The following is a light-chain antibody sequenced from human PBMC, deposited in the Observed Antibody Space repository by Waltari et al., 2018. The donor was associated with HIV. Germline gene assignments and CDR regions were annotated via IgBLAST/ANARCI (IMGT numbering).Light chain of an antibody. CDR1: SSALAGCNY. J-gene: IGLJ1*01. CDR2: DVS. CDR3: SSYTSSSTPYV. V-gene: IGLV2-14*01. Sequence: QSALTRPPSVSGSPGQSITISGTGTSSALAGCNYVSWYQQHPGKAPKPMIYDVSNRPSGVSNRFSGSKSGNTASLTISGLQAEDEADYYCSSYTSSSTPYVFGTGTKVTVL.